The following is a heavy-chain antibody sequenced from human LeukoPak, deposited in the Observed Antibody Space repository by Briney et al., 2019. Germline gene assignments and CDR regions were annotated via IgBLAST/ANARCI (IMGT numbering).Heavy chain of an antibody. CDR1: GGTFSSYA. D-gene: IGHD6-19*01. Sequence: ASVKVSCKASGGTFSSYAISWVRQAPGQGLEWMGRIIPIIGIANYAQKFQGRVTITADKSTSTAYMELSSLRSEDTAVYYCASPIIAVAALQAFDIWGQGTMVTVSS. CDR2: IIPIIGIA. J-gene: IGHJ3*02. CDR3: ASPIIAVAALQAFDI. V-gene: IGHV1-69*04.